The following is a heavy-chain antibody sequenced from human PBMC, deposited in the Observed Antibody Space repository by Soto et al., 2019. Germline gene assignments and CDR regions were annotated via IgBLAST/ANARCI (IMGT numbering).Heavy chain of an antibody. CDR1: GYTFTTYG. CDR2: ISAYSGST. D-gene: IGHD6-13*01. Sequence: QVQLVQSGAEVKKPGASVKVSCKASGYTFTTYGISWVRQAPGQGLEWRGWISAYSGSTKFAQKLQGRVTMTTDTSTTTAFMELRSLTSVDTAGYYCARDFTKSSSWPYYFDYWGQGALVTVSS. CDR3: ARDFTKSSSWPYYFDY. J-gene: IGHJ4*02. V-gene: IGHV1-18*01.